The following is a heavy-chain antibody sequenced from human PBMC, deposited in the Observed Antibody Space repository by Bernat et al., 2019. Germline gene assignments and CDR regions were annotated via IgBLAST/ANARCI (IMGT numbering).Heavy chain of an antibody. CDR1: GGSFSGYY. Sequence: QVQLQQWGAGLLKPSETLSLTCAVYGGSFSGYYWSWIRQPPGKGLEWIGEINQSGSTNYNPSLKNRVTITVDTSKNQFSLKLSSVTAADTAVYYCARGGSNKSGPGHYFDYWGQGTLVTVSS. J-gene: IGHJ4*02. V-gene: IGHV4-34*01. CDR2: INQSGST. D-gene: IGHD1/OR15-1a*01. CDR3: ARGGSNKSGPGHYFDY.